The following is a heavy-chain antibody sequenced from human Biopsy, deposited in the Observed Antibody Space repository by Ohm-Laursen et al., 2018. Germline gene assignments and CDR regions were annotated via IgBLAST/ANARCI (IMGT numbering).Heavy chain of an antibody. CDR3: TKERRGWYSER. Sequence: SLRLSCAASGFTFSDYAMHWVRQAPGKGLEWVAIITHDGSKTYADSVEGRFTISRDQFKSTVYLQLNSLRTEDTAIYYCTKERRGWYSERWGQGTLVTVSS. V-gene: IGHV3-30*18. CDR1: GFTFSDYA. J-gene: IGHJ4*02. D-gene: IGHD6-19*01. CDR2: ITHDGSKT.